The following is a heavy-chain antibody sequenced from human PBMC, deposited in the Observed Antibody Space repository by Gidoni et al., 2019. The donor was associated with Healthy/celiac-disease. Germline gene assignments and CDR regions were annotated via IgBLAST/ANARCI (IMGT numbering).Heavy chain of an antibody. V-gene: IGHV3-15*01. J-gene: IGHJ4*02. CDR1: GFTFSNAW. CDR2: IKSKTDGGTT. Sequence: EVQLVESGGGLVKPGGSLRLSCAASGFTFSNAWMSWVRQAPGKGLAWVGRIKSKTDGGTTDYAAPVKGRFTISRDDSKNTLYLQMNSLKTEDTAVYYCTTVGGYGDPPFDYWGQGTLVTVSS. CDR3: TTVGGYGDPPFDY. D-gene: IGHD4-17*01.